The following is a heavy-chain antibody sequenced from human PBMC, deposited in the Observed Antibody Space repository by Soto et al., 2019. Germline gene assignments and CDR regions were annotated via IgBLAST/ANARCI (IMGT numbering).Heavy chain of an antibody. Sequence: ETLSLTCTVSGASISSYYWTWIRQLPGKGLEYIGYIYYSGRTYYNPSLKSRFTISVDTSKNQFSLKLSSVTAADTAVYYCARGHLGITTTGTWYDFDYWGQGTLVTVPQ. CDR2: IYYSGRT. V-gene: IGHV4-59*01. J-gene: IGHJ4*02. D-gene: IGHD2-15*01. CDR1: GASISSYY. CDR3: ARGHLGITTTGTWYDFDY.